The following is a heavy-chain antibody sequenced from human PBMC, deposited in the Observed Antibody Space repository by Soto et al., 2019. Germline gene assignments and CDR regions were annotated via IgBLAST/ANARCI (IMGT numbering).Heavy chain of an antibody. J-gene: IGHJ3*02. CDR2: IYYSGST. D-gene: IGHD3-16*02. CDR3: ARAITFGGVIASADAFDI. V-gene: IGHV4-59*01. Sequence: TLSLTCPVSGGSISSYYWSWIRQPPGKGLEWIGYIYYSGSTNYNPSLKSRVTISVDTSKNHFSLKLSSVTAADTAVYYCARAITFGGVIASADAFDIWGQGTMVTVSS. CDR1: GGSISSYY.